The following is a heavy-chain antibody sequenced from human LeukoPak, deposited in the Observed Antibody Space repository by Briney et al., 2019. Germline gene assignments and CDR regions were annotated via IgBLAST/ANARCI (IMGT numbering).Heavy chain of an antibody. V-gene: IGHV4-39*07. J-gene: IGHJ4*02. CDR1: GGSISSSSYY. D-gene: IGHD6-6*01. Sequence: SETLSLTCTVSGGSISSSSYYWGWIRQPPGKGLEWIGSMYYSGSTYCNPSLKSRVTISVDTSKNQFSLKLSSVTAADTAVYYCARDYSSSHRGFDYWGQGTLVTVSS. CDR2: MYYSGST. CDR3: ARDYSSSHRGFDY.